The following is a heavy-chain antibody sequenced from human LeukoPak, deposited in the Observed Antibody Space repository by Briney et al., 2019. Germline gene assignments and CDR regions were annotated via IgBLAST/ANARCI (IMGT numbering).Heavy chain of an antibody. CDR2: ISYSGST. J-gene: IGHJ4*02. Sequence: SETLSLTCTVSGGSITSRGYYSSSIRQHPGTSLEWIGYISYSGSTYYNPSLKSRVTISGDTSKNQFSLRLTSVSAADTAVYYCARDQNSGFGHWGQGTLVTVSS. V-gene: IGHV4-31*03. CDR3: ARDQNSGFGH. CDR1: GGSITSRGYY. D-gene: IGHD4-23*01.